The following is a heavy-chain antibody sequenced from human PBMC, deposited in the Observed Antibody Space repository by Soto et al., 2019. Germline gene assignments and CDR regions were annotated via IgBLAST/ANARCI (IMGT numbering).Heavy chain of an antibody. Sequence: GGSLRLSCAASGFTFSSYAMSWVRQAPGKXLEWVSAISGSGGSTYYADSVKGRFTISRDNSKNTLYLQMNSLRAEDTAVYYCAKDLDDSGWSRLYYYYGMHVWGQGTTVTVSS. CDR3: AKDLDDSGWSRLYYYYGMHV. CDR1: GFTFSSYA. D-gene: IGHD6-19*01. V-gene: IGHV3-23*01. J-gene: IGHJ6*02. CDR2: ISGSGGST.